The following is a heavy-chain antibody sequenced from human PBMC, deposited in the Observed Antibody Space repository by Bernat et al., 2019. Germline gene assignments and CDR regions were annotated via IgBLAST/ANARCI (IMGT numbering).Heavy chain of an antibody. CDR3: ARETTVTTGWFDP. Sequence: QVQLQESGPGLLKPSETLSLTCTVSGGSISSGGYYWSWIRQHPGKGLEWIGYIYYSGSTYYNPSLKSRVTISVDTSKNQFSLKLSSVTAADTAVYYCARETTVTTGWFDPWGQGTLVTVSS. J-gene: IGHJ5*02. CDR1: GGSISSGGYY. CDR2: IYYSGST. V-gene: IGHV4-31*03. D-gene: IGHD4-11*01.